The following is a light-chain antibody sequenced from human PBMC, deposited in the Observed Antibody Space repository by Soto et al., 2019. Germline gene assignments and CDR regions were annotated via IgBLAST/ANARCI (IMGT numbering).Light chain of an antibody. J-gene: IGKJ5*01. CDR2: AVS. CDR3: EMYNIAPLIT. CDR1: QDIGNH. Sequence: DIQMIQSPSSLSAYVGARVTISCRASQDIGNHLAWYQQKPGKVPKLLIHAVSTLQSGVPSRFSGSGSGTDFTLTISSLQPEDVATYFCEMYNIAPLITFGQGTRLEIK. V-gene: IGKV1-27*01.